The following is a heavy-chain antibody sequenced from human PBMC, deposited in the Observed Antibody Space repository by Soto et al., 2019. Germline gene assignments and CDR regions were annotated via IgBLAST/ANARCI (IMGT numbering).Heavy chain of an antibody. V-gene: IGHV3-23*01. Sequence: EVQLLDSGGRSVQPGGSLRLSCAASGFTFNNYSMTWVRQAPGKGLEWVSSISGSGTSTYYADSVRGRFIISRDNSKNKLYLKMNNLRAEDTAMYFCAKDRGPYASNCSTYWGQGTLVTVSS. CDR1: GFTFNNYS. CDR3: AKDRGPYASNCSTY. D-gene: IGHD2-2*01. CDR2: ISGSGTST. J-gene: IGHJ4*02.